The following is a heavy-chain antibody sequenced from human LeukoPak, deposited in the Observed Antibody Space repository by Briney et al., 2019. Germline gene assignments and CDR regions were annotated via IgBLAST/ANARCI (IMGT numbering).Heavy chain of an antibody. Sequence: PSETLSLTCTVSGGSTSSSNYYWGWIRQPPGKGLEWIGGIHYSGNTYYNPSLKSRVTISIDTSKNQFSLKLCSVTAADTAVYYCARLGAGPTYYDFWSGYSSFYFDYWGQGTLVTVSS. CDR3: ARLGAGPTYYDFWSGYSSFYFDY. CDR1: GGSTSSSNYY. V-gene: IGHV4-39*01. D-gene: IGHD3-3*01. J-gene: IGHJ4*02. CDR2: IHYSGNT.